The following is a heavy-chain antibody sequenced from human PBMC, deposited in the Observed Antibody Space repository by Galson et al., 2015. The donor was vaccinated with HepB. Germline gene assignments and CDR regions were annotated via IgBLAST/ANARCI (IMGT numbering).Heavy chain of an antibody. CDR1: GFSLSTGGVA. CDR2: IYWNGDK. J-gene: IGHJ3*02. Sequence: PALVKPTQTLTLTCTFSGFSLSTGGVAVGWIRQPPGKALEWPAMIYWNGDKYYSPFLKSRLTTTEDTSTNQVVLTMTNMDPADTGTYYCARRRYCSSAACYKNAFDIWGQGTMVTVSS. CDR3: ARRRYCSSAACYKNAFDI. V-gene: IGHV2-5*01. D-gene: IGHD2-2*02.